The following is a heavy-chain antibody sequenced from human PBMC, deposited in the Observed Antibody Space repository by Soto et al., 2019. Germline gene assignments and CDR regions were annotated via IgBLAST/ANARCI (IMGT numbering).Heavy chain of an antibody. CDR3: ATGTTITDPLGYCSSTSCYAGFDY. CDR2: ISGSGGST. D-gene: IGHD2-2*01. CDR1: GFTFSSYA. V-gene: IGHV3-23*01. J-gene: IGHJ4*02. Sequence: EVQLLESGGGLVQPGGSLRLSCAASGFTFSSYAMSWVRQAPGKGLEWVSAISGSGGSTYYADSVKGRFTISRDNSKNTLYLQMNSLRAEDTAVYYCATGTTITDPLGYCSSTSCYAGFDYWGQGTLVTVSS.